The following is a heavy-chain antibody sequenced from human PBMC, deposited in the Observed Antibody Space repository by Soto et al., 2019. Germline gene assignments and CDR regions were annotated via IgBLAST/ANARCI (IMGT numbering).Heavy chain of an antibody. J-gene: IGHJ4*02. CDR1: GSTFNTYE. V-gene: IGHV3-48*03. Sequence: PGGPLRLSCVASGSTFNTYELNWVRQAPGKGLEWVSYISEGGGTIHYADSVKGRFTISRDNAKNSLYLQMNSLRAEDTAVYYCARNSGDYEVYWGQGALVTVSS. D-gene: IGHD4-17*01. CDR3: ARNSGDYEVY. CDR2: ISEGGGTI.